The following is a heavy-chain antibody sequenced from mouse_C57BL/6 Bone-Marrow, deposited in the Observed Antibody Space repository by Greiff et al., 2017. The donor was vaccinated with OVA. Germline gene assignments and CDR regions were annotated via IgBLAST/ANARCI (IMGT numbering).Heavy chain of an antibody. V-gene: IGHV1-39*01. Sequence: QLQESGPELVKPGASVKISCKASGYSFTDYNMNWVKQSNGKSLEWIGVINPNYGTTSYNQKFKGKATLTVDQSSSTAYMQLNSLTSEDSAVYYCANIYYYGSSYPYWYFDVWGTGTTVTVSS. J-gene: IGHJ1*03. CDR1: GYSFTDYN. CDR3: ANIYYYGSSYPYWYFDV. D-gene: IGHD1-1*01. CDR2: INPNYGTT.